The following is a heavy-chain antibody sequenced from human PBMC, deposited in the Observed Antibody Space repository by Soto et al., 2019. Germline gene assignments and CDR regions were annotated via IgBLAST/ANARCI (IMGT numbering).Heavy chain of an antibody. J-gene: IGHJ4*02. Sequence: QVQLVQSGAEVKKPGSSVKVSCKASGGTFSNYVVNWVRQAPGQGLEWMGRIIPISGAANYAQKFQGRVTITAEKSTSTSYMELSNLRSEETAVYYCARDMTRTVVPFFDFWGQGTLVTVSS. CDR3: ARDMTRTVVPFFDF. V-gene: IGHV1-69*06. CDR1: GGTFSNYV. CDR2: IIPISGAA. D-gene: IGHD1-7*01.